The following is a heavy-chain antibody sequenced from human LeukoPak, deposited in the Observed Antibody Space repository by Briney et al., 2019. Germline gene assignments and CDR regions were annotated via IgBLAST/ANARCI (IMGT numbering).Heavy chain of an antibody. Sequence: GGSLRLSCSASGFTFSCYAMHWVRQAPGKGLEYVSAISSNWGSTYYANSVKGRFTISRYNPKNTLYLQMGSLRAEDMAVYYCARGRGNWGIYDAFDIWGQGTMVTVSS. J-gene: IGHJ3*02. CDR3: ARGRGNWGIYDAFDI. V-gene: IGHV3-64*01. CDR1: GFTFSCYA. CDR2: ISSNWGST. D-gene: IGHD7-27*01.